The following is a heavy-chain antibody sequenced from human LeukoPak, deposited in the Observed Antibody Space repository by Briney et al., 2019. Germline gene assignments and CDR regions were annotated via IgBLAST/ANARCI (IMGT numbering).Heavy chain of an antibody. D-gene: IGHD2-15*01. V-gene: IGHV3-48*03. J-gene: IGHJ4*02. Sequence: GGSLRLSCAASGFTFSSYEMNWVRQAPGKGLEWISYISSSGKRIYYADSVKGRFTISRDNAKNSLYLHMNSLTAEDTAAYYCARTYCTGGNCYPGIDYWGQGTLVTVS. CDR3: ARTYCTGGNCYPGIDY. CDR1: GFTFSSYE. CDR2: ISSSGKRI.